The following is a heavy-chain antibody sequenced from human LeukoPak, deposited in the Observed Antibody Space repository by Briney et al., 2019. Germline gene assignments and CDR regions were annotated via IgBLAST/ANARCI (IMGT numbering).Heavy chain of an antibody. V-gene: IGHV4-4*07. CDR3: ARDGAVYWYFDL. CDR1: GGSISSYY. D-gene: IGHD6-19*01. Sequence: SETLSLTCTVSGGSISSYYWSWIRQPAGKGLEWIGRIYTSGSTNYNPSLKSRVTISVDTSKNQFSLKLSSVTAADTAVYYCARDGAVYWYFDLWGRGTLVTVSS. J-gene: IGHJ2*01. CDR2: IYTSGST.